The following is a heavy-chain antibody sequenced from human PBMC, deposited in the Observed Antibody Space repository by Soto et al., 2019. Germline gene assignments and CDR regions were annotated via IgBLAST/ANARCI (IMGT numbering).Heavy chain of an antibody. Sequence: QVQLQESGPGLVKPSETLSLTCTVSGGSISSYYWSWIRQPPGKGLEWIGYIYYSGSTNYNPSLKSRVSISVDTSKNQFSLKLSSVTAADTSVYSCARQPYRSSPYYYYYGMDVWGQGTTVTVSS. CDR2: IYYSGST. D-gene: IGHD6-13*01. CDR3: ARQPYRSSPYYYYYGMDV. CDR1: GGSISSYY. V-gene: IGHV4-59*08. J-gene: IGHJ6*02.